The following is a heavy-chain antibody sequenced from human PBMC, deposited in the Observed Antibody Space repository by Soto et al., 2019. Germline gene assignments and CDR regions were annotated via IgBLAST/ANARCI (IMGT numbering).Heavy chain of an antibody. J-gene: IGHJ3*02. D-gene: IGHD6-19*01. CDR2: ISSSSTTI. CDR1: GFPFCNYN. CDR3: ARAKQWLAGAFDI. Sequence: GGSLRLSCAASGFPFCNYNMDWVRQAPGKGLEWVSYISSSSTTIYYADSVKGRFTISRDNAKNSLYLQMNSLRAEDTAVYYCARAKQWLAGAFDIWGQGTMVTVSS. V-gene: IGHV3-48*01.